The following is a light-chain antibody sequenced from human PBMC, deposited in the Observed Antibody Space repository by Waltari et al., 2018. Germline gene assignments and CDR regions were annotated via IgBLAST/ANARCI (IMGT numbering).Light chain of an antibody. J-gene: IGKJ4*01. V-gene: IGKV1-5*03. CDR3: QQYNSHLLT. CDR1: QSISSW. CDR2: KAT. Sequence: DIQMTQSPSTLSASVGDRVTINCRARQSISSWLAWFQKKPGKAPKLLIYKATTLESGVPSRFSGSGSGTEFTLTITSLQPDDFATYYCQQYNSHLLTFGGGTKVEIK.